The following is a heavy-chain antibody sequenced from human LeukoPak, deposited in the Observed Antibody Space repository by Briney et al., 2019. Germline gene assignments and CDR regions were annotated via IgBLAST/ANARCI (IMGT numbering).Heavy chain of an antibody. CDR2: INPNSGGT. V-gene: IGHV1-2*02. J-gene: IGHJ4*02. D-gene: IGHD3-22*01. CDR3: ARDRVGYDSSGYHSDY. Sequence: ASVKVACKASGYTFISFGISWVRQAPGQGLEWMGWINPNSGGTNYAQKFQGRVTMTRDTSNSTAYMELSRLRSDDTAVYYCARDRVGYDSSGYHSDYWGQGTLVTVSS. CDR1: GYTFISFG.